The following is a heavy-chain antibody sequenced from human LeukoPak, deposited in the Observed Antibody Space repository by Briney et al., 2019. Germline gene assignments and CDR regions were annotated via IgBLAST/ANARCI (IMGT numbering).Heavy chain of an antibody. CDR2: IIPIFGTA. V-gene: IGHV1-69*13. CDR3: AREALSSYYYDTSLNWFDP. J-gene: IGHJ5*02. Sequence: GASVKVSCKASGGTFSSYAISWVRQAPGQGLEWMGGIIPIFGTANYAQKFQGRVTITADESTSTAYMELSSLRSEDTAVYYCAREALSSYYYDTSLNWFDPWGQGTLVTVSS. CDR1: GGTFSSYA. D-gene: IGHD3-22*01.